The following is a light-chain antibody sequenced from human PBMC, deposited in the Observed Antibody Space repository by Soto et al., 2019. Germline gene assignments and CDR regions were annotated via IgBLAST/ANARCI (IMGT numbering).Light chain of an antibody. Sequence: DIQMTQSPSTLSASVGDRVTITCRASQSISSWLAWYQQKPGKAPTVLIYKASSLESGVPSRFSGSGSGTDFTLTISSLQPDDFGAYYCQQYNSFPLTFGGGTKVEVK. CDR3: QQYNSFPLT. V-gene: IGKV1-5*03. J-gene: IGKJ4*01. CDR1: QSISSW. CDR2: KAS.